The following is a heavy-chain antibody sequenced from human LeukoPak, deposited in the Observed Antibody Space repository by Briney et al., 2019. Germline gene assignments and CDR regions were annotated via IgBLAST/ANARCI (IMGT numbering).Heavy chain of an antibody. D-gene: IGHD2-2*01. Sequence: PGESLRLSCAASGFAFSGYSMTWVRQAPGKGLEWVSYISSSSVRSTIYYADSVKGRFIISRDNAKNSLYLQMNSLRVDDTAIYHCARKNGYCSSTSCYLFDYWGQGTLVAVSS. J-gene: IGHJ4*02. CDR3: ARKNGYCSSTSCYLFDY. V-gene: IGHV3-48*01. CDR1: GFAFSGYS. CDR2: ISSSSVRSTI.